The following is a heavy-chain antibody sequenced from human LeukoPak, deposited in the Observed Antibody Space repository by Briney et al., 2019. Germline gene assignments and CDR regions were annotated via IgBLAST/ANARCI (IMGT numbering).Heavy chain of an antibody. V-gene: IGHV4-59*05. CDR2: IFYSGST. D-gene: IGHD1-26*01. J-gene: IGHJ4*02. Sequence: GSLRLSCAASGFTVNSNYMNWVRQAPGKGLEWIGSIFYSGSTYYNPSLKSRVTISVDTSKNQFSLKLNSVTAADTAVYYCARTDAYSGSYYGDDYWGQGTLVTVSS. CDR1: GFTVNSNY. CDR3: ARTDAYSGSYYGDDY.